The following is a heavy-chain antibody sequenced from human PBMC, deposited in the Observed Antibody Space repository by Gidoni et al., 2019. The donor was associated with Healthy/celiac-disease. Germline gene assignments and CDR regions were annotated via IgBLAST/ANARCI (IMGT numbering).Heavy chain of an antibody. V-gene: IGHV3-30-3*01. Sequence: QVQLVESGGGVVKPGRYLRLSCAASGFPFSSYAIHWVRPAPGKGLEWVAVISYDGSNKYYADSVKGRFTISRDNSKNTLYLQMNSLRAEDTAVYYCARTLRWLRFYGIDYWGQGTLVTVSS. D-gene: IGHD5-12*01. J-gene: IGHJ4*02. CDR3: ARTLRWLRFYGIDY. CDR1: GFPFSSYA. CDR2: ISYDGSNK.